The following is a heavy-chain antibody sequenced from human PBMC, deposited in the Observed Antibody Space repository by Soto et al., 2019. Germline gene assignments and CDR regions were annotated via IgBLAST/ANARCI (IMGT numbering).Heavy chain of an antibody. CDR1: GYSFTSYW. CDR2: IYPGDPDT. Sequence: PGESLKISCKGSGYSFTSYWIGWVRQMPGKVLEWMGIIYPGDPDTRYSPSFQGQVTISADKSISTAYLQWSSLKASDTAMYYCARQQWLGYYGMDVWGQGXTVTVYS. CDR3: ARQQWLGYYGMDV. D-gene: IGHD6-19*01. J-gene: IGHJ6*02. V-gene: IGHV5-51*01.